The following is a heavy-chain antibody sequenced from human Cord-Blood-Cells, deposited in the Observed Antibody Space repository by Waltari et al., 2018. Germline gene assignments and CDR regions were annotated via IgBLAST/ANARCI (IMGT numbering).Heavy chain of an antibody. CDR2: INPNSGGT. D-gene: IGHD4-17*01. CDR3: ARDFQYYGGNYYYGMDV. V-gene: IGHV1-2*02. CDR1: GYTFTGYY. Sequence: QVQLVPSGAEVKKPGASVKVSCKASGYTFTGYYMPWVRQAPGQGLEWMGWINPNSGGTNYAQKFQGRVTMTRDTSISTAYMELSRLRSDDTAVYYCARDFQYYGGNYYYGMDVWGQGTTVTVSS. J-gene: IGHJ6*02.